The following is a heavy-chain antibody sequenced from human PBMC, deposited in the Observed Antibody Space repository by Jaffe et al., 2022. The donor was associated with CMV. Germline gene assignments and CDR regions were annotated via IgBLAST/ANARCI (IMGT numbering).Heavy chain of an antibody. Sequence: QVQLQESGPGLVKPSETLSLTCSVSGGSFSSTSHYWGWIRQPPGKGLEWIGSFYYNGNTYYSPSLKSRVTVSVDRSRNQFSLSLTSVTAADTAIYYCARHSYGVGLDHWGQGTLVTVTS. J-gene: IGHJ4*02. CDR3: ARHSYGVGLDH. D-gene: IGHD3-10*01. V-gene: IGHV4-39*01. CDR1: GGSFSSTSHY. CDR2: FYYNGNT.